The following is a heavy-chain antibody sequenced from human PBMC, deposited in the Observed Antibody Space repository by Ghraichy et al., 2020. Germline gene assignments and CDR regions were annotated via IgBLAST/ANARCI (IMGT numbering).Heavy chain of an antibody. CDR2: IKEDGSEN. CDR1: GFTFRNDW. J-gene: IGHJ4*02. V-gene: IGHV3-7*03. CDR3: VRGETVSFDY. D-gene: IGHD2-21*02. Sequence: GGSLRLSCGASGFTFRNDWMRWARQAPGKGLEWVATIKEDGSENYYVESVKGRFTVSRDNAKNLLYLQMNGLRVEDTAVYYCVRGETVSFDYWGQGALVTVSS.